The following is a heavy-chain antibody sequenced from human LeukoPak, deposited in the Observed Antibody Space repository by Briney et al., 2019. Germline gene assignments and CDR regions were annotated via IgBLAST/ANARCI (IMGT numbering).Heavy chain of an antibody. Sequence: GEALKISSKGAGCSFTSYWIGWVLQMPGKSLEGMVGIYPGDSDTRYSPSFQGQVTISADKSIRTAYLQWSSLKASDTAMYYCARTGYSSGWCDDYWGQGTLVTVSS. J-gene: IGHJ4*02. V-gene: IGHV5-51*01. CDR3: ARTGYSSGWCDDY. D-gene: IGHD6-19*01. CDR2: IYPGDSDT. CDR1: GCSFTSYW.